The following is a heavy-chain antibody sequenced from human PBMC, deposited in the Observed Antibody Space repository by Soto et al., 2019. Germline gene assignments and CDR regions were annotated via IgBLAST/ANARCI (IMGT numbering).Heavy chain of an antibody. Sequence: GASVKVSCKASGGTFSSYAISWVRQAPGQGLEWMGGIIPIFGTANYAQKFQGRVTITADESTSTVYMELSSLRSEDTAVYYCARERELNYFDYWGQGTLVTVSS. CDR1: GGTFSSYA. D-gene: IGHD1-26*01. J-gene: IGHJ4*02. CDR2: IIPIFGTA. CDR3: ARERELNYFDY. V-gene: IGHV1-69*13.